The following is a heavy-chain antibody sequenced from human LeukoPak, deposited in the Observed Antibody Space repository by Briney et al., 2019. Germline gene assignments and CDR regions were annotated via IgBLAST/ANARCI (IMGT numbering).Heavy chain of an antibody. V-gene: IGHV4-4*07. J-gene: IGHJ4*02. CDR1: GGSISTFY. CDR2: IHTRGTT. CDR3: VRDGTGDSSGWHL. D-gene: IGHD6-19*01. Sequence: SETLSLTCTVSGGSISTFYWGWIRQPAGKGLEWIGRIHTRGTTDYNPSLKSRVSMSVDTSKNQFFLRLRSVTAADAAVYYCVRDGTGDSSGWHLWGQGTLVTVSS.